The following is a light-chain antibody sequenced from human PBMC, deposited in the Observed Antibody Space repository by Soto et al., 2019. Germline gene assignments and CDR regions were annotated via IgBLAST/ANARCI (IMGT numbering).Light chain of an antibody. CDR1: QSVSSSY. Sequence: EIVLTQSPATLSLSPGERATLSCGASQSVSSSYLAWYQQKPGLAPRLLIYDASSRATGIPDRFGGSGSGTDFTLTISRLEPEDFAVYYRQQYGSSPRTFGQGTKVEIK. CDR2: DAS. J-gene: IGKJ1*01. CDR3: QQYGSSPRT. V-gene: IGKV3D-20*01.